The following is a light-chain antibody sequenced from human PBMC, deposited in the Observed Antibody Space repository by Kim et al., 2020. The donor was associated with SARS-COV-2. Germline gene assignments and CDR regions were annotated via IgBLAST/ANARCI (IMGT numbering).Light chain of an antibody. CDR2: GSD. CDR3: SSWDDILNGIL. Sequence: GQRITIFCSGSSSNLRTNTVNWYQQIPGTAPKLLIYGSDQRPSGVSDRFSGSKSGTTASLAISGLQSEDEADYYCSSWDDILNGILFGGGTQLTVL. V-gene: IGLV1-44*01. J-gene: IGLJ2*01. CDR1: SSNLRTNT.